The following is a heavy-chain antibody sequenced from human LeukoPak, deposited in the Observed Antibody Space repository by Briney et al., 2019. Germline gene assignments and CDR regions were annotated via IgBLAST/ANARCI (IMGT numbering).Heavy chain of an antibody. Sequence: GGSLRLSCAASGFTFSTYWMHWVRQAPGKGLVWVSHINPAGSTAFYADSVKGRFTISRDNAKNTVYLQMSSLGAEDTAVYYCGRGMIGAYGSDYWGQGTLVTVSS. D-gene: IGHD3-10*01. CDR3: GRGMIGAYGSDY. V-gene: IGHV3-74*01. J-gene: IGHJ4*02. CDR1: GFTFSTYW. CDR2: INPAGSTA.